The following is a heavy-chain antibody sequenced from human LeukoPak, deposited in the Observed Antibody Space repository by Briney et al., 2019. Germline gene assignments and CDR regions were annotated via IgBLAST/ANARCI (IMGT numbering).Heavy chain of an antibody. CDR1: GYTFTNYG. D-gene: IGHD1-14*01. V-gene: IGHV1-18*01. J-gene: IGHJ4*02. Sequence: ASVKVSCKASGYTFTNYGVSWVRQAPGQGLEWMGWISAYNGNTNYAQKLQGRVTMTIDTSTSTAYMELRSLRSDDTAVYYCARAHNPATPVDYWGQGTLVTVSS. CDR3: ARAHNPATPVDY. CDR2: ISAYNGNT.